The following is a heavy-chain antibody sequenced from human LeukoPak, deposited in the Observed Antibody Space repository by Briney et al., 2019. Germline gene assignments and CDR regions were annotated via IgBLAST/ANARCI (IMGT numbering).Heavy chain of an antibody. CDR3: VKDQDIVVVPAAGFDY. CDR1: GFTFSSYA. D-gene: IGHD2-2*01. Sequence: PGGSLRLSCAASGFTFSSYAMSWVRQAPGKGLEWVSAISGSGGSTYYADSVKGRFTISRDNSKNTLYLQMNSLRAEDTAVYYCVKDQDIVVVPAAGFDYWGQGTLVTVSS. J-gene: IGHJ4*02. CDR2: ISGSGGST. V-gene: IGHV3-23*01.